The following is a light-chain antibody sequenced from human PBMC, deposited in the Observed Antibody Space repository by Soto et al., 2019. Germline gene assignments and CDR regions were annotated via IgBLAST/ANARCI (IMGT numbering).Light chain of an antibody. J-gene: IGLJ2*01. CDR2: EVS. CDR1: SSDVGGYNY. V-gene: IGLV2-14*01. Sequence: QSALTQPASVSGSPGQSITISCTGTSSDVGGYNYVSWYQQHPGKAPKLMIYEVSNRPSGVSNRFSGSKSGNTAYLTISGLQVEDEADYYCRSFTSSKTDVFGGGTKLTVL. CDR3: RSFTSSKTDV.